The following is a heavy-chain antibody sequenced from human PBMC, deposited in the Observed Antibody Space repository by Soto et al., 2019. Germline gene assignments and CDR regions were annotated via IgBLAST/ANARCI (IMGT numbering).Heavy chain of an antibody. CDR1: GYTFTGYY. D-gene: IGHD3-10*01. Sequence: ASVKVSCKASGYTFTGYYMHWVRQAPGQGLEWMGWINPNSGGTNYAQKFQGWVTMTRDTSISTAYMELSRLRSDDTAVYYCARESYMVRGLFWGKEFDYWGQGTLVTVSS. CDR2: INPNSGGT. V-gene: IGHV1-2*04. CDR3: ARESYMVRGLFWGKEFDY. J-gene: IGHJ4*02.